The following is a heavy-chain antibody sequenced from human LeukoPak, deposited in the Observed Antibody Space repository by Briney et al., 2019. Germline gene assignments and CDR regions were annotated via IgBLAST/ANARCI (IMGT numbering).Heavy chain of an antibody. D-gene: IGHD6-13*01. Sequence: PGGSLRLSCAASGFTFSSYAMSWARQAPGKGLEWVSVISGGGGSTYYADSVKGRFTISRDNSKNTLYLQMNSLRAEDTAVYYCARDSRFDYWGEGTLVTVSS. V-gene: IGHV3-23*01. J-gene: IGHJ4*02. CDR1: GFTFSSYA. CDR3: ARDSRFDY. CDR2: ISGGGGST.